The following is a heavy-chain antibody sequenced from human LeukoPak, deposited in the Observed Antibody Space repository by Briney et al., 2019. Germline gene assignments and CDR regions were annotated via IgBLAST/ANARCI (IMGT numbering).Heavy chain of an antibody. CDR3: SRGLDSRKLGY. D-gene: IGHD3-22*01. J-gene: IGHJ4*02. Sequence: PSETLSLTCTVSGGSINNYYWSWIRQPAGKGLEWIERLYSSGSTNYNPSLKSRVSMSVDTSKNQFSLNLNSVTAADTAVYFCSRGLDSRKLGYWGQGTLVTVSS. CDR2: LYSSGST. V-gene: IGHV4-4*07. CDR1: GGSINNYY.